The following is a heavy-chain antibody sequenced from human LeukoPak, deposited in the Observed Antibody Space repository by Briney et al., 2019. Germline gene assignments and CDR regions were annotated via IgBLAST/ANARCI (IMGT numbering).Heavy chain of an antibody. CDR3: ARVGCSGGSCYSHPKRYFDY. V-gene: IGHV4-31*03. CDR1: GGSISSGGYY. J-gene: IGHJ4*02. D-gene: IGHD2-15*01. Sequence: SETLSLTCTVSGGSISSGGYYRSWIRQHPGKGLEWFGYIYYSGSTYYNPSLKSRVTISVDTSKNQFSLKLSSVTAADTAVYYCARVGCSGGSCYSHPKRYFDYWGQGTLVTVSS. CDR2: IYYSGST.